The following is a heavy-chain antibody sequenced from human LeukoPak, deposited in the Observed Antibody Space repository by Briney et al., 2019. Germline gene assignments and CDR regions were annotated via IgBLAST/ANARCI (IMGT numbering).Heavy chain of an antibody. Sequence: QSGGCLRLSCAAPVYSLSSDYMSWVREAPGKGLECVSIIYSGGSTYYADSVTGRFTISRDNSKNTLYLEMNSLRAGGTAGFYCARQNTAMVSAFDIWGQGTIVTVSS. CDR3: ARQNTAMVSAFDI. D-gene: IGHD5-18*01. V-gene: IGHV3-53*01. J-gene: IGHJ3*02. CDR2: IYSGGST. CDR1: VYSLSSDY.